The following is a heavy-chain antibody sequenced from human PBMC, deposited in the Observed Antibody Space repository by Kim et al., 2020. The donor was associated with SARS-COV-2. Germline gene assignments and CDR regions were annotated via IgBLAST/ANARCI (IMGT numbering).Heavy chain of an antibody. CDR2: ISGSGGST. D-gene: IGHD4-17*01. CDR1: GFTFSSYA. V-gene: IGHV3-23*01. J-gene: IGHJ4*02. Sequence: GGSLRLSCAASGFTFSSYAMSWVRQAPGKGLEWVPAISGSGGSTYYADSVKGRFTISRDNSKNTLYLQMNSLRAEDTAVYYCAGFGYGDYEATPFDYWGQGTLVTVSS. CDR3: AGFGYGDYEATPFDY.